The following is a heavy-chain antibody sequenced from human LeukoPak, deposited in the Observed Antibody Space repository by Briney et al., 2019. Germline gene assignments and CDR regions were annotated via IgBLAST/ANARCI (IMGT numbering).Heavy chain of an antibody. CDR2: INHSGST. D-gene: IGHD3-9*01. V-gene: IGHV4-34*01. CDR3: ARAGDILTGYPYGMDV. J-gene: IGHJ6*02. Sequence: PSETLSLTCAVYGGSFSGYYWSWIRQPPGKGLEWIGEINHSGSTNYNPSLKSRVTISVDTSKNQFSLKLSSVTAADTAVYYCARAGDILTGYPYGMDVWGQGTTVTVSS. CDR1: GGSFSGYY.